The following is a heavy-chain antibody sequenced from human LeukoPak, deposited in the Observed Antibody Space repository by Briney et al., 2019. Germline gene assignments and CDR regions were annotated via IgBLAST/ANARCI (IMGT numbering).Heavy chain of an antibody. J-gene: IGHJ5*02. CDR2: INHSGST. D-gene: IGHD2-2*01. Sequence: SETLSLTCAVYGGSFSGYYWSWIRQPPGKGLEWIGEINHSGSTNYNPSLKSRVTISVDTSKNQFSLKLSSVTAADTAVYYCARGKGPKGYCSSTSCSQRMYWFDPWGQGSLVTVSS. CDR1: GGSFSGYY. CDR3: ARGKGPKGYCSSTSCSQRMYWFDP. V-gene: IGHV4-34*01.